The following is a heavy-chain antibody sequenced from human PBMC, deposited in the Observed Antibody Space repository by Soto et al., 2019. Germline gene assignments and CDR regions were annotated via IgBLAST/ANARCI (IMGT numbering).Heavy chain of an antibody. CDR3: ARANWYSEY. Sequence: QVHLQESGPGLVKPSETLSLTCSVSGGSINNHYWSWIRQPPGKGLEWIGYVYYTGSTNYNPSLKSRVTTSVDTSKNQFSLNLTSLTAADTAIYYCARANWYSEYWGQGTLVTVSS. CDR1: GGSINNHY. D-gene: IGHD7-27*01. J-gene: IGHJ4*02. V-gene: IGHV4-59*11. CDR2: VYYTGST.